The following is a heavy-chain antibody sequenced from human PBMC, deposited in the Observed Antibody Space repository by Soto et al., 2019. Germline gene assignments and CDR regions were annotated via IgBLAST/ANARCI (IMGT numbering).Heavy chain of an antibody. D-gene: IGHD2-21*02. J-gene: IGHJ3*02. Sequence: QLQLQESGSGLVKPSQTLSLTCAVSGGSISSGGYSWSWIRQPPGKGLEWIGYIYHSGSTYYNPSLKGRVTISVDRSKNQFSLKLSSVTAADTAVYYCASTQNGGNSSGGFDIWGQGTMVTVSS. CDR2: IYHSGST. V-gene: IGHV4-30-2*01. CDR1: GGSISSGGYS. CDR3: ASTQNGGNSSGGFDI.